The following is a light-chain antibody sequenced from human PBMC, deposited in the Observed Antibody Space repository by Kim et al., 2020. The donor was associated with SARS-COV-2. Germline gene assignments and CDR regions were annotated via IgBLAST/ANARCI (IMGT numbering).Light chain of an antibody. CDR3: QQHHSFPLT. Sequence: IQLTQSPSSLSASVGDTVTITCRASQGISSNLASYQQRPGKAPSLLIYSAFTLHSGVPSRFSGSGSGTDFTLTITSLQPEDFATYHCQQHHSFPLTFGGGTKVDIK. CDR2: SAF. V-gene: IGKV1-9*01. J-gene: IGKJ4*01. CDR1: QGISSN.